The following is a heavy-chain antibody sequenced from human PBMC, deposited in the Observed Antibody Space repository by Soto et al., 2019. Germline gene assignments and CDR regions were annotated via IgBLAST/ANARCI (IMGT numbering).Heavy chain of an antibody. CDR3: AATGGHYFGLDI. J-gene: IGHJ6*02. D-gene: IGHD2-8*02. CDR1: DHTFTYYG. Sequence: QAQLLQSGGDVKKPGASVKVSCNASDHTFTYYGINWVRRAPGQGLEWMGWISGYNGNTKYAQKFQDRVTMSADTTTRTAYMEMRSLTTDDTAVYFCAATGGHYFGLDIWGQGTTVTVSS. V-gene: IGHV1-18*01. CDR2: ISGYNGNT.